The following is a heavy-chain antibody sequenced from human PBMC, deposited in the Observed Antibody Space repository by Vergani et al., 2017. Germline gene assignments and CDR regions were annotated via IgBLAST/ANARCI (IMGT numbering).Heavy chain of an antibody. V-gene: IGHV3-23*01. J-gene: IGHJ6*02. CDR2: ISGSGGST. CDR1: GFTFNHYA. D-gene: IGHD5-12*01. CDR3: AKANPRNSGYDYLYDYHAMDV. Sequence: EVQLLESGGDLVQPGGSLRLSCAASGFTFNHYAMNWVRQAPGTGLEWVSGISGSGGSTYYAGSVKGRFTISRDSSKNTLYLQMNSLSAGDTAVYYCAKANPRNSGYDYLYDYHAMDVWGQGTTVTVSS.